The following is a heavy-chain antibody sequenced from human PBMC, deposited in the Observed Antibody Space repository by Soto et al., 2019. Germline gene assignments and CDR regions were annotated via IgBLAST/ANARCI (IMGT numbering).Heavy chain of an antibody. CDR1: GFTFSSYE. D-gene: IGHD2-15*01. CDR3: ARDCSGGSCYPPTSIYYYYGMDV. Sequence: EVQLVESGGGLVQPGGSLRLSCAASGFTFSSYEMNWVRQAPGKGLEWVSYISSSGSTIYYADSVKGRFTISRDNAKNSLYLQMNSLRAEDTAVYYCARDCSGGSCYPPTSIYYYYGMDVWGQGTTVTVSS. V-gene: IGHV3-48*03. CDR2: ISSSGSTI. J-gene: IGHJ6*02.